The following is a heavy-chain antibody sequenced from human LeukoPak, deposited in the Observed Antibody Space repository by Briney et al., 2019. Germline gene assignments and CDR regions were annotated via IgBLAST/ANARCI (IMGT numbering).Heavy chain of an antibody. V-gene: IGHV1-46*01. J-gene: IGHJ4*02. CDR1: GYPFITYW. Sequence: ASVTVSCKASGYPFITYWLHWVRQAPGQGLEWMGFVNPNDGARIYAQKFQGRITMTRDTSTNTVFMELSSLRSEDTAVYYCARGLYYYDRSTYDDFDYWGQGTLVTVSS. CDR3: ARGLYYYDRSTYDDFDY. D-gene: IGHD3-22*01. CDR2: VNPNDGAR.